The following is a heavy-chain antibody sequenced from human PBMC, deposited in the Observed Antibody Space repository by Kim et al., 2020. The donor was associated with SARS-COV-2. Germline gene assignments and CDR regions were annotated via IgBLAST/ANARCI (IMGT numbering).Heavy chain of an antibody. D-gene: IGHD3-22*01. CDR3: VLSYDSSGTYYYYYYMDV. CDR1: GGTFSSYA. CDR2: IIPILGIA. Sequence: SVKVSCKASGGTFSSYAISWVRQAPGQGLEWMGRIIPILGIANYAQKFQGRVTITADKSTSTAYMELSSLRSEDTAVYYCVLSYDSSGTYYYYYYMDVWGKGTTVTVSS. V-gene: IGHV1-69*04. J-gene: IGHJ6*03.